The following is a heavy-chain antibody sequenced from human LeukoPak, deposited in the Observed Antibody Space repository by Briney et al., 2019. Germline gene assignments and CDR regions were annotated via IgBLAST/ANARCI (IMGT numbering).Heavy chain of an antibody. Sequence: GGSLRLSCAASGFTFSSYSMNWVRQAPGKGLEWVSYISSNGSTIYYADSVKGRFTISRDNAKNSLYLQMNSLRAEDTAVYYCATLYGKTYYYYYYMDVWGKGTTVTVSS. CDR1: GFTFSSYS. CDR3: ATLYGKTYYYYYYMDV. CDR2: ISSNGSTI. D-gene: IGHD2-2*02. J-gene: IGHJ6*03. V-gene: IGHV3-48*04.